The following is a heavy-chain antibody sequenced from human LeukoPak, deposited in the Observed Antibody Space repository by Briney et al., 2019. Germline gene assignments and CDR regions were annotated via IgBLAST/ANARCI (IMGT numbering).Heavy chain of an antibody. V-gene: IGHV4-38-2*02. Sequence: SETLSLTCTVSGYFISCGYYWGWIRQPPGKGLEWIGSMYHSGSTYYNPSLKSRVTISVDTSKNQFSLKLSSVTAADTAVYYCAREAQHYGSGSYLDHWGQGTLVTVSS. J-gene: IGHJ4*02. CDR1: GYFISCGYY. D-gene: IGHD3-10*01. CDR2: MYHSGST. CDR3: AREAQHYGSGSYLDH.